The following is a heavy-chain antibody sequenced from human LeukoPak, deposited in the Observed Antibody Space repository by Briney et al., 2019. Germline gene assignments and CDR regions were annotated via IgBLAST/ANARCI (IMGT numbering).Heavy chain of an antibody. D-gene: IGHD2-2*02. CDR2: IYTSGGT. V-gene: IGHV4-4*07. CDR3: ARDGDIVVVPAAISGMYYYYGMDV. CDR1: GGSISSYY. J-gene: IGHJ6*02. Sequence: SETLSLTCTVSGGSISSYYWSWIRQPAGKGLEWIGRIYTSGGTNYNPSLKSRVTMSVDTSKNQFSLKLSSVTAADTAVYYCARDGDIVVVPAAISGMYYYYGMDVWRQGTTVTVSS.